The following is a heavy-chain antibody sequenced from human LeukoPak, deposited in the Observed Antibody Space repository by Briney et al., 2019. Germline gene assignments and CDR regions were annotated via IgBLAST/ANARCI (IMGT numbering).Heavy chain of an antibody. Sequence: GGSLRLSCAASGFTFSDYYMSWIRQAPGKGLEWVSYISSGSAYTTYADSVKGRFTISRDNAKNSLYLQMNTLRAEDTAVYYCARVNSYGRDYWGQGTLVTVSS. CDR2: ISSGSAYT. D-gene: IGHD5-18*01. CDR3: ARVNSYGRDY. CDR1: GFTFSDYY. J-gene: IGHJ4*02. V-gene: IGHV3-11*05.